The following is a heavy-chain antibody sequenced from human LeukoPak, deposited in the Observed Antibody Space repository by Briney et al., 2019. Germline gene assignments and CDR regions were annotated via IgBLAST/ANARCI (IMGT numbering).Heavy chain of an antibody. J-gene: IGHJ4*02. CDR1: GYIFTSYW. D-gene: IGHD2-2*01. V-gene: IGHV5-51*01. CDR2: IYPGDSDT. CDR3: ARPGESSTTFGPFDY. Sequence: GESLKISCKGSGYIFTSYWIGWVRQMPGKGLEWMGIIYPGDSDTRYSPSFQGQVTISADKSISTAYLQWSSLKASDTAMYYCARPGESSTTFGPFDYWGQGTLVTVSS.